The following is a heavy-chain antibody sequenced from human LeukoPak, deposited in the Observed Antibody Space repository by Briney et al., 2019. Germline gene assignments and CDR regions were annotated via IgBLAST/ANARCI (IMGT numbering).Heavy chain of an antibody. CDR3: ARGIAAAGKDYYYYYMDV. J-gene: IGHJ6*03. CDR1: GGSISSYY. V-gene: IGHV4-59*12. Sequence: SETLSLTCTVSGGSISSYYWSWIRQPPGKGLEWIGYIYYSGSTNYNPSLKSRVTMSVDTSKNQFSLKLSSVTAADTAVYYCARGIAAAGKDYYYYYMDVWGKGTTVTVSS. CDR2: IYYSGST. D-gene: IGHD6-13*01.